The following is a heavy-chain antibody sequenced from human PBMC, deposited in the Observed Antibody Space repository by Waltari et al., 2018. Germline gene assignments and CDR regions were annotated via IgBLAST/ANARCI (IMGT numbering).Heavy chain of an antibody. CDR3: ARDSWNDGFDY. Sequence: QVQLQESGPGLAKSSETLSLSCAVSSHSISRGDYWGWIRQPPGKGLEWIGSIYHTGNTYYTPSLNSRVTISVDTSKNQFSLKLSSVTAADTAMYYCARDSWNDGFDYWGRGSLVTVSS. V-gene: IGHV4-38-2*02. CDR1: SHSISRGDY. D-gene: IGHD1-1*01. CDR2: IYHTGNT. J-gene: IGHJ4*02.